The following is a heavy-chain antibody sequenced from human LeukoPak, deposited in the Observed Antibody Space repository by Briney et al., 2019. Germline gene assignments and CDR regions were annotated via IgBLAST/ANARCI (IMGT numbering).Heavy chain of an antibody. J-gene: IGHJ3*02. CDR1: GFTFSSYA. D-gene: IGHD3-3*01. CDR2: ISYDGSNK. Sequence: GGSLRLSCAASGFTFSSYAMSWVRQAPGKGLEWVALISYDGSNKYYADSVRGRFTISRDNSKNTLYLQMNSLRAEDTAVYYCARVFRPSLTVFIIRGAFDIWGQGTMVTVSS. V-gene: IGHV3-30*03. CDR3: ARVFRPSLTVFIIRGAFDI.